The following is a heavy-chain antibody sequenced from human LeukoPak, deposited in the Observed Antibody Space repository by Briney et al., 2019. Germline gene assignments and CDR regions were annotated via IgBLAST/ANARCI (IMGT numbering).Heavy chain of an antibody. V-gene: IGHV4-4*07. D-gene: IGHD3-10*01. J-gene: IGHJ4*02. CDR1: GGSISSYY. CDR2: IYSSGSM. Sequence: SETLSLTCTVSGGSISSYYWSWIRQPAGKGLEWIGRIYSSGSMHYNPSLKSRVTLSVDTSKDKFSLKLTSVTAADTAVYYCARGGSGSSFDYWGQGTLVTVSS. CDR3: ARGGSGSSFDY.